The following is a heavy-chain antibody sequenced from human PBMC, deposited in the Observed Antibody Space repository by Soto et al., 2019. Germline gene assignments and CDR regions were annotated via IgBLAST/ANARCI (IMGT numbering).Heavy chain of an antibody. CDR2: TYYRSKWYN. J-gene: IGHJ5*02. CDR3: ARAPYCSGGSCYYENWFDP. Sequence: QTLSLTCAISGDSVSSNSAAWNWIRQSPSRGLEWLGRTYYRSKWYNDYAVSVKSRITINPDTSKNQFSLQLNSVTPEDTAVYYCARAPYCSGGSCYYENWFDPWGQGTLVTVSS. V-gene: IGHV6-1*01. CDR1: GDSVSSNSAA. D-gene: IGHD2-15*01.